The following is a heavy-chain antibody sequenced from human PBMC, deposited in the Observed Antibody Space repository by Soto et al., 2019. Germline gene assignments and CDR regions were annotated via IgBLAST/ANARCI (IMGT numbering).Heavy chain of an antibody. V-gene: IGHV3-23*01. Sequence: EVQLLESGGGLVQPGGSLRLSCVASGFPFSSYAMSWVRQTPGRGLECVSSISSGSNTYYTDSVRGRFTISRDNSKNSLYLQMNSLRADDTALYYCAKASATGKSDGMDVWGQGTTVSVSS. J-gene: IGHJ6*02. D-gene: IGHD7-27*01. CDR2: ISSGSNT. CDR1: GFPFSSYA. CDR3: AKASATGKSDGMDV.